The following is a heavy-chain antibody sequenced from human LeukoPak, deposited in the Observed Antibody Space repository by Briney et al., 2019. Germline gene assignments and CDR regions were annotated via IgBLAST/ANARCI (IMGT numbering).Heavy chain of an antibody. J-gene: IGHJ4*02. CDR2: IYYSGST. CDR3: ARGPRSHYDFWSDQGYFDY. Sequence: PSETLSLTCTVSGGSISSYYWSWIRQPPGKGLEWIGYIYYSGSTNYNPSLKSRVTISVDMSKNQFSLKLSSVTAADTAVYYCARGPRSHYDFWSDQGYFDYWGQGTLVTVSS. V-gene: IGHV4-59*12. CDR1: GGSISSYY. D-gene: IGHD3-3*01.